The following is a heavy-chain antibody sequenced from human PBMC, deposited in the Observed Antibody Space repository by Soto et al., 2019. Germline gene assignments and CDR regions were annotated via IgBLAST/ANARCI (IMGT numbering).Heavy chain of an antibody. V-gene: IGHV1-69*01. CDR3: ARYCSSTSCQDYYGMDV. CDR1: VRTFSSYA. D-gene: IGHD2-2*01. J-gene: IGHJ6*02. Sequence: QVQLLQSGGEVTKPGSSVKVSCKASVRTFSSYAISWVRQAPGQAREWTGGIIPIFGTANSAQKLQGRVTSTADGSTSTAYMEMSSLRSEDTAVYYCARYCSSTSCQDYYGMDVWGQGTTVTVSS. CDR2: IIPIFGTA.